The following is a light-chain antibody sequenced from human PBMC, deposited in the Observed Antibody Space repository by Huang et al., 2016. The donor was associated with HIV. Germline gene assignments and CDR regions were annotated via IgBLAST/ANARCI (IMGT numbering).Light chain of an antibody. CDR3: QQTNSAPLT. Sequence: DIQMTQSPSSLSASVGERVTITCRARQSIGSYLTWYQQKPGKAPKRMIYATSSLQSGVPSRFSGSGSGTEFTLTISSLQPEDFASYFCQQTNSAPLTFGGGTKVEIK. J-gene: IGKJ4*01. CDR2: ATS. CDR1: QSIGSY. V-gene: IGKV1-39*01.